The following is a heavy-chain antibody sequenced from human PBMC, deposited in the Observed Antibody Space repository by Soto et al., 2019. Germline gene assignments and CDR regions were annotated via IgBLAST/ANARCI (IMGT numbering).Heavy chain of an antibody. Sequence: EVQLLESGGGLVQPGGSLRLSCAASGFTFSSYAMSWVRQAPGKGLEWVSAISGRGGSTYYADSVKGRFTISRGNSKNTLYLHMNSLRAENTAVYYCAKDLVGFGELFPFDYWGQGTLVTVSS. CDR2: ISGRGGST. D-gene: IGHD3-10*01. J-gene: IGHJ4*02. CDR3: AKDLVGFGELFPFDY. V-gene: IGHV3-23*01. CDR1: GFTFSSYA.